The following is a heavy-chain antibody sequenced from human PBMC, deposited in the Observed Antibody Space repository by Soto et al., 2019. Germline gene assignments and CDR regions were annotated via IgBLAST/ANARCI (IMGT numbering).Heavy chain of an antibody. Sequence: ASVKVSCKASGYTFTSYGISWVRQAPGQGLDWMGWISAYNGNTNYAQKLQGRVTMTTDTSTSTAYMELRSLRSDVRAVYVCARDERWELPFDYWGQGTVVTVS. J-gene: IGHJ4*02. CDR2: ISAYNGNT. D-gene: IGHD1-26*01. CDR1: GYTFTSYG. CDR3: ARDERWELPFDY. V-gene: IGHV1-18*04.